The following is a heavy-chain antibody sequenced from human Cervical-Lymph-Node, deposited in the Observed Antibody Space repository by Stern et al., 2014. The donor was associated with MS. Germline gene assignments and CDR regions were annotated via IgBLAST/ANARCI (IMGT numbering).Heavy chain of an antibody. CDR2: INPDDSDI. D-gene: IGHD1-1*01. V-gene: IGHV5-51*01. CDR3: ARHPPRRKWDDPNYGMDV. Sequence: EVQLLQSGAEVKKPGESLKLSCKGSGYTFTNNWIAWVRQMPGKGLEWMGSINPDDSDIRYRPSVKGRVTISADNSNNSAYLQWSSLRAEDTAVYYCARHPPRRKWDDPNYGMDVWGQGTTVTVSS. CDR1: GYTFTNNW. J-gene: IGHJ6*02.